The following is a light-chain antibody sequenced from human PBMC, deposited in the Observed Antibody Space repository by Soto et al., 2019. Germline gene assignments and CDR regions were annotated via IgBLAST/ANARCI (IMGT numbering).Light chain of an antibody. CDR1: QSVLYSSNNKNY. CDR3: QQYYSTTLT. J-gene: IGKJ4*01. CDR2: WAS. V-gene: IGKV4-1*01. Sequence: DIVMTQSPDSLAVSLGERATINCKSSQSVLYSSNNKNYLAWYQQKPGQPPKLIIYWASTRESGVLDLFSGSGAGTDCTRTISSLQPEDVAVDYCQQYYSTTLTFGGGTKVDIK.